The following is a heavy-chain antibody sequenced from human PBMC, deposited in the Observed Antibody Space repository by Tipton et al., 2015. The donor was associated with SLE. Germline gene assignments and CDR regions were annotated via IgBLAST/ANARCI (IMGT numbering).Heavy chain of an antibody. CDR2: IIPIFGTA. CDR3: ARIVATNYYYGMDV. J-gene: IGHJ6*02. D-gene: IGHD5-12*01. V-gene: IGHV1-69*05. Sequence: QSGAEVKKPGSSVKVSCKASGGTFSSYAISWVRQAPGQGLEWMEGIIPIFGTANYAQKFQGRVTITTDESTSTAYMELSSLRSEDTAVYYCARIVATNYYYGMDVWGQGTTVTVSS. CDR1: GGTFSSYA.